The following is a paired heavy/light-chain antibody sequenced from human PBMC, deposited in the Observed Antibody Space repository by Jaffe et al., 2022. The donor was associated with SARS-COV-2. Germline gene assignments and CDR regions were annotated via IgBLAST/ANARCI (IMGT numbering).Light chain of an antibody. Sequence: NFMLTQPHSVSESPGKTVTISCTGSSGSIASNYVQWYQQRPGSAPTTVISEDNQRPSGVPDRFSGSIDSSSNSASLTISGLKTEDEADYYCQSYDSSSLYVFGTGTKVTVL. CDR3: QSYDSSSLYV. J-gene: IGLJ1*01. V-gene: IGLV6-57*02. CDR2: EDN. CDR1: SGSIASNY.
Heavy chain of an antibody. D-gene: IGHD6-19*01. CDR2: ISGSSGTI. J-gene: IGHJ3*02. V-gene: IGHV3-48*01. CDR1: GFTFATYP. Sequence: EVQLVESGGGLVQPGGSLRLSCAASGFTFATYPMNWVRQAPGKGLEWVSYISGSSGTISYADSVKGRFTISRDNAKNSLYLQMDSLRVEDTAVYYCARGPYSGWYEVRAFDIWGQGTMVTVSS. CDR3: ARGPYSGWYEVRAFDI.